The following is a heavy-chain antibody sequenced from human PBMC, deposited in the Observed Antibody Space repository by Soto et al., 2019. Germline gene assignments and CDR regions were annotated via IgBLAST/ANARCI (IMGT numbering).Heavy chain of an antibody. CDR1: GYTFTSYA. D-gene: IGHD5-18*01. J-gene: IGHJ5*02. CDR3: ARDSEYSYGLSWFEP. Sequence: ASVKVSCKASGYTFTSYAMHLVRQAPGQRLEWMGWINADNGNTKYAQKFQGRVTITTDTSTSTAYMELRSLRSDDTAVYYCARDSEYSYGLSWFEPWGQGTLVTVSS. CDR2: INADNGNT. V-gene: IGHV1-3*01.